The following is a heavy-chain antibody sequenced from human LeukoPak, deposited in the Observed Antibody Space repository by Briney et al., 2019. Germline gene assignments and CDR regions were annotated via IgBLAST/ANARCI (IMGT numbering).Heavy chain of an antibody. D-gene: IGHD3-3*01. CDR3: ARDPSQGYYDFWSGYLYPTYYYYMDV. CDR1: GYTFTSYA. CDR2: INTNTGNP. J-gene: IGHJ6*03. Sequence: ASVKVSCKASGYTFTSYAMNWVRQAPGQGLEWMGWINTNTGNPTYAQGFTGRFVFSLDTSVSTAYLQISSLKAEDTAVYYCARDPSQGYYDFWSGYLYPTYYYYMDVWGKGTTVTVSS. V-gene: IGHV7-4-1*02.